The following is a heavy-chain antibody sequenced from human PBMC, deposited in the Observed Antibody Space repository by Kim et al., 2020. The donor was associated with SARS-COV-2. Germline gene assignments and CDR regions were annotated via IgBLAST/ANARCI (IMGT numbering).Heavy chain of an antibody. Sequence: GGSLRLSCAASGFTFSSYWMHWVRQAPGKGLVWVSRINSDGSSTSYADSVKGRFTISRDNAKNTLYLQMNSLRAEDTAVYYCARGSLDRYFDWLPILPFDYWGQGTLVTVSS. CDR1: GFTFSSYW. D-gene: IGHD3-9*01. J-gene: IGHJ4*02. CDR2: INSDGSST. CDR3: ARGSLDRYFDWLPILPFDY. V-gene: IGHV3-74*01.